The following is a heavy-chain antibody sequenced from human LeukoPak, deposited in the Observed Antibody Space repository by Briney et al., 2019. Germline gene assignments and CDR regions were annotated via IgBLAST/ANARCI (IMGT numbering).Heavy chain of an antibody. CDR1: GYSFNNYW. V-gene: IGHV5-51*01. J-gene: IGHJ4*02. CDR2: TYPGDSEI. CDR3: ARQPSLTPFDY. Sequence: GESLKISCKGSGYSFNNYWIAWVRQMPGKGLEWMGITYPGDSEIRYSPSFQGQVTISADKSISTAYLQWISLKASDTAMYYCARQPSLTPFDYWGQGTLVTVSS. D-gene: IGHD2-15*01.